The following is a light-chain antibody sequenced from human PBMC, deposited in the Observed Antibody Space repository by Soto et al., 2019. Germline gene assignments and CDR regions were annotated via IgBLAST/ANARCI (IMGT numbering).Light chain of an antibody. CDR3: QQYNSWPPLT. J-gene: IGKJ4*01. CDR2: DAS. Sequence: EIVMTQSPATLSVSPGERAILSCRASQAIRSNLAWYQQKPGQAPRLLIYDASSRATGVPARFSGSGSGTDFTLSISSLQSEDSAVYFCQQYNSWPPLTFGGGTKVDIK. V-gene: IGKV3-15*01. CDR1: QAIRSN.